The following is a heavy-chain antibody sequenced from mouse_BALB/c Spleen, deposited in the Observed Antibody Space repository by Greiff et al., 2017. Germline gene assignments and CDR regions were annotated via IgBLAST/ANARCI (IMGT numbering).Heavy chain of an antibody. CDR2: ISSGSSTI. Sequence: EVMLVESGGGLVQPGGSRKLSCAASGFTFSSFGMHWVRQAPEKGLEWVAYISSGSSTIYYADTVKGRFTISRDNPKNTLFLQMTSLRSEDTAMYYCARRTVVADFDVWGAGTTVTVSS. CDR3: ARRTVVADFDV. CDR1: GFTFSSFG. D-gene: IGHD1-1*01. V-gene: IGHV5-17*02. J-gene: IGHJ1*01.